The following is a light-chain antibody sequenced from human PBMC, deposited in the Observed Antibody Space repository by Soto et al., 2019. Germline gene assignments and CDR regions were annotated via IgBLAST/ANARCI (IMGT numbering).Light chain of an antibody. CDR1: QSISTW. V-gene: IGKV1-5*01. J-gene: IGKJ1*01. CDR2: DAS. Sequence: DIRMTQSPSTLSASVGDSVTITCRASQSISTWLAWYQQKPGKAPKLLIYDASSLEGGVPSRFSGSGSGTEFTLTISGLQPDDFATYYCQQYNSFSWTFGQGTNVDIK. CDR3: QQYNSFSWT.